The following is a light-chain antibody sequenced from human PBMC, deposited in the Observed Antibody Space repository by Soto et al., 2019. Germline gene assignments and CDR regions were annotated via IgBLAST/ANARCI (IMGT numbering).Light chain of an antibody. CDR2: DTS. Sequence: QAVVTQEPSLTVSPGGTVTLTCGSSTGAVTSGHYPYWFQQKPGQAPRTLIYDTSNKHSWTPARFSGSLLGGKAALTLSGAQPEDEAEYYCLVSYSGGHVGFGAGTQLTVL. CDR1: TGAVTSGHY. CDR3: LVSYSGGHVG. J-gene: IGLJ2*01. V-gene: IGLV7-46*01.